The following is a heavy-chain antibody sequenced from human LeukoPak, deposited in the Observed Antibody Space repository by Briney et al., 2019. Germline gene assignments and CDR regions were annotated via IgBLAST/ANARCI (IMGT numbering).Heavy chain of an antibody. J-gene: IGHJ3*02. V-gene: IGHV4-39*01. CDR1: GVSISNSSFY. CDR3: ATPRRFDAFDI. Sequence: SETLSLTCTVSGVSISNSSFYWGWIRQSPGKGLEWIGSMYSSEITYYNPSLKSRVTISIDTSRNQFSLKLISVTAADTAVYYCATPRRFDAFDIWGQGTMVTVSS. CDR2: MYSSEIT.